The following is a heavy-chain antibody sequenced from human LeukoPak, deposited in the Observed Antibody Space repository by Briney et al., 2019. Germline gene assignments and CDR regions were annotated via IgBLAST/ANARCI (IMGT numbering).Heavy chain of an antibody. V-gene: IGHV4-4*09. CDR1: GGSISSYY. CDR3: ARRTYYYYMDV. J-gene: IGHJ6*03. Sequence: SSETLSLTCTVSGGSISSYYWSWIRQPPGKGLEWIGYIYTSGSTNYNPSLKSRVTISADTSKNQFSLKLSSVTAADTAVYYCARRTYYYYMDVWGKGTTVIVSS. CDR2: IYTSGST.